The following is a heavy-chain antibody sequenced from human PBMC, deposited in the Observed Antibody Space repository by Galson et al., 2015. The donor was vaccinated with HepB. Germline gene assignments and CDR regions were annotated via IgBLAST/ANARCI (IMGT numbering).Heavy chain of an antibody. CDR1: GFTFSGYS. J-gene: IGHJ5*02. Sequence: SLRLSCAASGFTFSGYSMSWVRQAPGKGLEWVSSIFSSGSYIYYADSVKGRFTISRDNAKNSLYLQMNSLRAEDTAVYYCARDGRFRSGSFDWFDPWGQGTLVTVSS. V-gene: IGHV3-21*01. D-gene: IGHD6-25*01. CDR3: ARDGRFRSGSFDWFDP. CDR2: IFSSGSYI.